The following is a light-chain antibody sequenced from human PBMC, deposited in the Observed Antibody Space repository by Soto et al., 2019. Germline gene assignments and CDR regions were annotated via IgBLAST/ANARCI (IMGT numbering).Light chain of an antibody. Sequence: QSALTQPRSVSGSPGQSVTISCTGTSSDVGDYDYVSWYQQQPGKAPQLIIYDVTKRPSGVPDRFSGSKSGNTASLTISWLQAEDEADYYCCSYAGTYTWVFGGGTKVTVL. V-gene: IGLV2-11*01. CDR1: SSDVGDYDY. CDR3: CSYAGTYTWV. CDR2: DVT. J-gene: IGLJ3*02.